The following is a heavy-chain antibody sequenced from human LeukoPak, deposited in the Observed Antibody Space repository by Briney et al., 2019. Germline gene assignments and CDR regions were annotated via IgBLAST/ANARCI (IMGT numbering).Heavy chain of an antibody. V-gene: IGHV3-7*01. D-gene: IGHD3-10*01. CDR2: IKEDGSVN. CDR1: GFTFTGSW. Sequence: GGSLRLSCTASGFTFTGSWMAWVRHAPGKGLEWVANIKEDGSVNQYVDSVKGRFTISRDNAKNSLYLQMNSLRAEDTAVYFCAKDSSGALDYWGQGALVTVSS. CDR3: AKDSSGALDY. J-gene: IGHJ4*02.